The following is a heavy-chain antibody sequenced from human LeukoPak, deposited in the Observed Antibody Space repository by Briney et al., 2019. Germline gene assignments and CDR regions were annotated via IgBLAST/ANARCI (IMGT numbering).Heavy chain of an antibody. CDR3: AKMKGHPLPKYYMDV. CDR1: GFTFSGFA. D-gene: IGHD1-26*01. Sequence: GGSLRLSCAASGFTFSGFAMSWVRRTPGKGLEWDSGISGTGDNTLYADSVKGRFTISRDNSKNTLYLEINSLRAEDTAIYYCAKMKGHPLPKYYMDVWGQGTTVTVSS. V-gene: IGHV3-23*01. J-gene: IGHJ6*01. CDR2: ISGTGDNT.